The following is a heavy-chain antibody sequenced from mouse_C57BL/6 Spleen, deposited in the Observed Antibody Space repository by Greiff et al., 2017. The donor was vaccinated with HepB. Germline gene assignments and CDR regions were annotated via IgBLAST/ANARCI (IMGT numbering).Heavy chain of an antibody. J-gene: IGHJ2*01. V-gene: IGHV1-80*01. CDR3: ERRGLITTVVAPYYFDY. Sequence: VQLQQSGAELVKPGASVKISCKASGYAFSSYWMNWVKQRPGKGLEWIGQIYPGDGDTNYNGKFKGKATLTADKSSSTAYMQLSSLTSEDSAVNFCERRGLITTVVAPYYFDYLGQGTTLTVSA. D-gene: IGHD1-1*01. CDR2: IYPGDGDT. CDR1: GYAFSSYW.